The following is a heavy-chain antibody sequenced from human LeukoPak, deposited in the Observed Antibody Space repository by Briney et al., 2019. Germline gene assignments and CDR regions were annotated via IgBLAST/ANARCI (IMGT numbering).Heavy chain of an antibody. D-gene: IGHD4-23*01. J-gene: IGHJ4*02. CDR2: ISSDGSYK. CDR1: GFTFSSYS. Sequence: GGSLRLSCAASGFTFSSYSMNWVRQAPGKGLEWVAVISSDGSYKDYADSAKGRFTISRDNSKNTLYLLMNSLRAEDTAVYFCARGARKGDDYGGFFDYWGQGTLVTVSS. CDR3: ARGARKGDDYGGFFDY. V-gene: IGHV3-30*03.